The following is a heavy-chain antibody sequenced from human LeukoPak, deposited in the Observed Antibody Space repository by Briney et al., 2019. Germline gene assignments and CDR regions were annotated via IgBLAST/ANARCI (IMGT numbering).Heavy chain of an antibody. Sequence: GGSLRLSCAASGFTFTTYWLGWVRQPPGKGLEWVANIKQDGTEKYYVDSVKGRFTISRDNAKNSLYLQMNSLRAEDTAVYYCAKDHARIAVAGSDYWGQGTLVTVSS. CDR2: IKQDGTEK. D-gene: IGHD6-19*01. J-gene: IGHJ4*02. CDR1: GFTFTTYW. V-gene: IGHV3-7*03. CDR3: AKDHARIAVAGSDY.